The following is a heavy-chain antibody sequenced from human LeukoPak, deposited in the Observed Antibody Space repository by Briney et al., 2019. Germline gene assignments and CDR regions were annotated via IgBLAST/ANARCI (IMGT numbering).Heavy chain of an antibody. D-gene: IGHD6-6*01. CDR1: GGSISSGNYY. V-gene: IGHV4-31*03. CDR3: ARWSALYSSSWDRSNDAFDI. Sequence: SETLSLTCTVSGGSISSGNYYWSWIRQHPGKGLEWIGYFYYSGSTYYNPSLKSRVTISVGTSKNQFSLKLSSVSAADTAVYYCARWSALYSSSWDRSNDAFDIWGQGTMVTVSS. J-gene: IGHJ3*02. CDR2: FYYSGST.